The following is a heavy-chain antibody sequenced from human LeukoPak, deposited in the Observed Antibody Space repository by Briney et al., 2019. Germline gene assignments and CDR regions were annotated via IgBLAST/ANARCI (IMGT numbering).Heavy chain of an antibody. V-gene: IGHV4-59*08. J-gene: IGHJ6*02. D-gene: IGHD3-3*01. Sequence: SETLSLTCTASGGSISSYYWSWIRQPPGKGLEWIGYIYYSGSTNYNPSLKSRATISVDTSKNQFSLKLSSVTAADTAVYYCASNYDFWSDSFYGMDVWGQGTTVTVSS. CDR1: GGSISSYY. CDR3: ASNYDFWSDSFYGMDV. CDR2: IYYSGST.